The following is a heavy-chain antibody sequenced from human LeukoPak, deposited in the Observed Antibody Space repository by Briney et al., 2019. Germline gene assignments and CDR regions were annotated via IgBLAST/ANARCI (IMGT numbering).Heavy chain of an antibody. D-gene: IGHD2-15*01. J-gene: IGHJ3*02. CDR1: GYIFSDYY. CDR2: INPNSGDT. CDR3: ARYCSVSGCHDAFDI. V-gene: IGHV1-2*02. Sequence: ASVKVSCKTSGYIFSDYYIHWIRQAPGQGLEWMGWINPNSGDTKYARNFQGRVTMTRDTSINSTFMDINSLTSDDSATYYCARYCSVSGCHDAFDIWGQGTGVIVSS.